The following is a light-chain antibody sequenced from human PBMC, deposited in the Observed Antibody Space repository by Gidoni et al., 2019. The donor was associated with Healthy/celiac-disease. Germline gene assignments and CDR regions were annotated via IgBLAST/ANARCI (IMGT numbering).Light chain of an antibody. CDR3: QQYNNWPPWT. CDR2: GAS. CDR1: QSVSSN. V-gene: IGKV3-15*01. J-gene: IGKJ1*01. Sequence: EIVMTQSPATLSVSPGDRATLSCRASQSVSSNLAWYQQKPGHAPKLLIYGASTRATGIPARFSGSGSGTEFTLTISSLQSEDFAVYYCQQYNNWPPWTFXXXTKVEIK.